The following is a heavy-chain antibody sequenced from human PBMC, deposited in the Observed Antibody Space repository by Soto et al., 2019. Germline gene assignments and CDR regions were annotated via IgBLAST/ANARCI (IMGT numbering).Heavy chain of an antibody. CDR2: VSHDGRNT. D-gene: IGHD6-19*01. V-gene: IGHV3-30*18. CDR3: AKGGRQWLVTSGFNY. Sequence: VQLVESGGGVVQPGRSLRLSCAASGFTFGDYAMHWVRQAPGKGLEWVAVVSHDGRNTHYADSMKGRFTISRDSSKNTVSPEMTSLRAGDTDVYYCAKGGRQWLVTSGFNYWGQGALVTVSS. J-gene: IGHJ4*02. CDR1: GFTFGDYA.